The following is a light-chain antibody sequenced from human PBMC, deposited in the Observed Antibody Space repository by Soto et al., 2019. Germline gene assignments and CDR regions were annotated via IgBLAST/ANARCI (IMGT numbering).Light chain of an antibody. Sequence: ETVLTQSPATLSLSPGERATLSCRASQSINTYLAWYQQKPGQAPRLLIYDASTRATGIPARFSGSGSGTDFTLTISRLEPEGFAVYYFQQRFTWPSFGPGTKVDVK. CDR2: DAS. CDR3: QQRFTWPS. V-gene: IGKV3-11*01. J-gene: IGKJ3*01. CDR1: QSINTY.